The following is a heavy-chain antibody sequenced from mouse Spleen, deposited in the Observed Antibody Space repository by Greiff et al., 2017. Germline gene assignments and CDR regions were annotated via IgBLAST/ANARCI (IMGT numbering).Heavy chain of an antibody. D-gene: IGHD1-2*01. J-gene: IGHJ2*01. V-gene: IGHV2-4-1*01. CDR1: GFSLTNYA. CDR3: ARNAIHYYGYYFDY. Sequence: QVQLQQSGPGPVAPSQSLSITCTVSGFSLTNYAVHWVRQSPGKGLEWLGVIWSDGSTDYNAAFISRLSISKDNSKSQVFFKMNSLQADDTAIYYCARNAIHYYGYYFDYWGQGTTLTVSS. CDR2: IWSDGST.